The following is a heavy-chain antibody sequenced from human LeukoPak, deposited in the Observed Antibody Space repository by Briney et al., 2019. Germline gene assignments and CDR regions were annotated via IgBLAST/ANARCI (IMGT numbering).Heavy chain of an antibody. J-gene: IGHJ3*02. CDR1: RFTFSSYG. D-gene: IGHD6-13*01. V-gene: IGHV3-30*02. CDR2: IRYDGSNK. Sequence: GGSLRLSCAASRFTFSSYGMHWVRQAPGKGLEWVAFIRYDGSNKYYADSVKGRFTISRDNSKNTLYLQMNSLRAEDTAVYYCAKDQQQLRIFAAFDIWGQGTMVTVSS. CDR3: AKDQQQLRIFAAFDI.